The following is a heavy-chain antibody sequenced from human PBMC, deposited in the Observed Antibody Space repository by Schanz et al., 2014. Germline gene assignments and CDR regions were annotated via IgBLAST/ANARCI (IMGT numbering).Heavy chain of an antibody. CDR1: GYTFTIYS. CDR2: INPTGGST. V-gene: IGHV1-46*03. J-gene: IGHJ4*02. D-gene: IGHD5-12*01. CDR3: ARTGYDPSLTH. Sequence: QVQLVQSGAEVKKPGASVKLSCKASGYTFTIYSMHWVRQAPGQGLEWMGMINPTGGSTKYAQKFQAGLPITTDTSTSPVYMELHSLRSEDAAVYYCARTGYDPSLTHWGQGTLVTVSS.